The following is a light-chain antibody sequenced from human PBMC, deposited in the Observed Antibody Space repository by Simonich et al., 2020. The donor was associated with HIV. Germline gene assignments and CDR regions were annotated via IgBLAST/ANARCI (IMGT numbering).Light chain of an antibody. CDR1: SSDVGSYNL. V-gene: IGLV2-23*01. Sequence: QSALPQPASVSGSPGQSIPISCTGTSSDVGSYNLFSWYQQHPGKAPKLIIYEDNKLPSGVSNRFSGSKSGNTASLTISGLQADDEADYYCCSYAASTTLVFGGGTRLTVL. CDR3: CSYAASTTLV. J-gene: IGLJ2*01. CDR2: EDN.